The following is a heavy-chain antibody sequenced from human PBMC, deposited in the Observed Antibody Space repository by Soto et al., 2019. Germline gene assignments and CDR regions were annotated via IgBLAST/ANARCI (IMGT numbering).Heavy chain of an antibody. CDR2: IDTSGST. CDR1: GGSISNYY. D-gene: IGHD3-22*01. J-gene: IGHJ4*02. V-gene: IGHV4-4*07. Sequence: PSETLSLTCTVSGGSISNYYCNWIRQPAGKGLEWIGRIDTSGSTNYNPSLKSRVTMSVDTSKNQFSLKLSSVTAADTAVYYCASTYYYDSSGYSVDYWGQGTLVTVSS. CDR3: ASTYYYDSSGYSVDY.